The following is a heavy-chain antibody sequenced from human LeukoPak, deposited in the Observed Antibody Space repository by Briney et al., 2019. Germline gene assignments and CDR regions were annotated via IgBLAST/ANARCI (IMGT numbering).Heavy chain of an antibody. Sequence: GGSLRLSCAASGFTVSDSYMSWVRQAPGKGLEWVSVIYSSGTIYYADSVKGRFTISRDNSENTLYLQMNSLTIEDTAVYYSTKDRSYGRSYFDYWGQGTLVTVAS. CDR1: GFTVSDSY. J-gene: IGHJ4*02. CDR2: IYSSGTI. D-gene: IGHD5-18*01. V-gene: IGHV3-66*03. CDR3: TKDRSYGRSYFDY.